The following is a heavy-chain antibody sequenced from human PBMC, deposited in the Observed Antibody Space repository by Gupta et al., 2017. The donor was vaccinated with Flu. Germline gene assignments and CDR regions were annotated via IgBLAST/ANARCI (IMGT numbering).Heavy chain of an antibody. CDR2: INQDGVEI. J-gene: IGHJ3*02. CDR3: ATDKAYFAFDI. D-gene: IGHD2-8*01. V-gene: IGHV3-7*01. CDR1: GFTFRSYW. Sequence: EVQLVEAGGDLVQAGGSLRLSCAASGFTFRSYWMTSVRQTPGKGLEWMSNINQDGVEINYVDSVEGRFTITGDNGKNSLYLQMNSLRVEDTAIYYCATDKAYFAFDIWGLGTMVTVSS.